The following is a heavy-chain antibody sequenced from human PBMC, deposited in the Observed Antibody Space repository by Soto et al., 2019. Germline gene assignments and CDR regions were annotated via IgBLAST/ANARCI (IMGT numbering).Heavy chain of an antibody. CDR2: IYRTGST. CDR3: ASRDPGTSVDY. V-gene: IGHV4-4*02. J-gene: IGHJ4*02. CDR1: GGSFTSNNW. D-gene: IGHD1-7*01. Sequence: PSETLSLTCAVSGGSFTSNNWWPWVRQPPGQGLEWIGEIYRTGSTNYNPSLKNRVTISLDKSENQFSLKVTSLTAADTAVYYCASRDPGTSVDYWGQGTLVTVSS.